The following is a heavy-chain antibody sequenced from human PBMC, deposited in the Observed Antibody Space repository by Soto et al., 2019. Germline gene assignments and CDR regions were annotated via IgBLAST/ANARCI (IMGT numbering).Heavy chain of an antibody. J-gene: IGHJ3*02. CDR1: GYTFTSYG. Sequence: ASVKVSCKASGYTFTSYGISWVRQAPGQGLEWMGWISAYNGNTNYAQKLQGRVTTTTDTSTSTAYMELRSLRSDDTAVYYCARDVGTGTTDAFDIWGQGTMVTVSS. D-gene: IGHD1-1*01. CDR3: ARDVGTGTTDAFDI. V-gene: IGHV1-18*01. CDR2: ISAYNGNT.